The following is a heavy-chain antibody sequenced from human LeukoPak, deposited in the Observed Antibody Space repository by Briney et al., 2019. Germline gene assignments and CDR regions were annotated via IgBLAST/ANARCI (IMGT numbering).Heavy chain of an antibody. J-gene: IGHJ5*02. Sequence: GASAKVSCEASGYTFTSYDINWVRQATGQGLEWMGWMNPNSGNTGYAQKFQGRVTMTRNTSISTAYMELSSLRSEDTAVYYCARGSYCSSTSCYYWFDPWGQGTLVTVSS. CDR1: GYTFTSYD. CDR3: ARGSYCSSTSCYYWFDP. CDR2: MNPNSGNT. V-gene: IGHV1-8*01. D-gene: IGHD2-2*01.